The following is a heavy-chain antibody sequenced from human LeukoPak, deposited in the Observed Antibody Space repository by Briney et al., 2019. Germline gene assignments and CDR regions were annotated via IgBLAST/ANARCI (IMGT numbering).Heavy chain of an antibody. V-gene: IGHV3-33*01. Sequence: RPGGSLRLSCAASGFNFSSYGMHWVRQAPGKGLEWVAAIWFDGSKQLYIDSVKGRFTISRDDSKNTVFLQMNSLRVEDTAVYFCARDLSYGSGEFWGQGTLVTVSS. D-gene: IGHD3-10*01. CDR1: GFNFSSYG. CDR2: IWFDGSKQ. J-gene: IGHJ4*02. CDR3: ARDLSYGSGEF.